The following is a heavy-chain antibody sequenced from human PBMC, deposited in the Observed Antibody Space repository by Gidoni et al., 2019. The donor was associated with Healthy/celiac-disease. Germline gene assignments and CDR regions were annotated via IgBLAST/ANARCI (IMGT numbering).Heavy chain of an antibody. CDR3: AKDIHYSGYDPYYYYGMDV. D-gene: IGHD5-12*01. V-gene: IGHV3-9*01. J-gene: IGHJ6*02. Sequence: EVQLVESGGGLVQPGRSLRLSCAASGFTFDAHAMHWVRQAPGKGLEWVSGISWNSGSIGYADSVKGRFTISRDNAKNSLYLQMNSLRAEDTALYYCAKDIHYSGYDPYYYYGMDVWGQGTTVTVSS. CDR2: ISWNSGSI. CDR1: GFTFDAHA.